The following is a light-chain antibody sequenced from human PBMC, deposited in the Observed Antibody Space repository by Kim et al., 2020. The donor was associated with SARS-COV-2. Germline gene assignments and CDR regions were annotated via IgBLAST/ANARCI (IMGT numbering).Light chain of an antibody. J-gene: IGLJ1*01. Sequence: VPPGQTASITCSGDKLGDKYACWYQQKPGQSPVLVIYQDNKRPSGIPERFSGSNSGNTATLTISGTQAMDEADYYCQAWDSSTAGVFGTGTKVTVL. CDR1: KLGDKY. CDR3: QAWDSSTAGV. V-gene: IGLV3-1*01. CDR2: QDN.